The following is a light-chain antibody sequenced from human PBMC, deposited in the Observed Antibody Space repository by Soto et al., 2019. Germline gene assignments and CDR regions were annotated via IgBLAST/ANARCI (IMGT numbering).Light chain of an antibody. CDR3: HQYGSSPGT. CDR1: QSITSNY. V-gene: IGKV3-20*01. CDR2: GAS. Sequence: EIVLTQSPGTLSSSPGERATLSCRASQSITSNYLAWYQQERGQAPRLLIWGASIRATGLPDRFSSGGSGTDFTLTISRLEAEDFAVYYCHQYGSSPGTFGQGTKVDIK. J-gene: IGKJ1*01.